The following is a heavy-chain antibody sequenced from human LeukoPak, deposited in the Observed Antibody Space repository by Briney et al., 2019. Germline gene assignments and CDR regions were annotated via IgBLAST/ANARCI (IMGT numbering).Heavy chain of an antibody. J-gene: IGHJ4*02. CDR3: ARAGKAGGYCSSTSCYSDY. V-gene: IGHV3-53*04. CDR2: IYSGGST. Sequence: GGSLRLSCAASGFTVSSNYMSWVRQAPGKGLEWVSVIYSGGSTYYADSVKGRFTISRHNSKNTLYLQMNSLRAEDTAVYYCARAGKAGGYCSSTSCYSDYWGQGTLVTVSS. D-gene: IGHD2-2*01. CDR1: GFTVSSNY.